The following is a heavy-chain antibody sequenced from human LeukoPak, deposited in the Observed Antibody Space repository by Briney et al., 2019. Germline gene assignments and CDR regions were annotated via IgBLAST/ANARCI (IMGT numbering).Heavy chain of an antibody. J-gene: IGHJ4*02. CDR3: AKSRLPYGSASYVRD. V-gene: IGHV3-66*01. D-gene: IGHD6-19*01. Sequence: GGSLRLSCAASGFTVNSYYMNWVRQAPGKGLEWVSVIYSGGSTYYADSIKGRFTISRDSSKNTVYLQMNSLRAEDTAVYYCAKSRLPYGSASYVRDWGQGTLVTVSS. CDR1: GFTVNSYY. CDR2: IYSGGST.